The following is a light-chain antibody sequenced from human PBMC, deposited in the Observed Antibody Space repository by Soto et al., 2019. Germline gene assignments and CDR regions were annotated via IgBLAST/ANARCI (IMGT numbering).Light chain of an antibody. J-gene: IGKJ1*01. CDR2: LGY. Sequence: DIVMTQSPLSLPVTPGEPASISCRSSQSLLYSNGYIYLDWYLQKPGQSPQLLIYLGYNRASGVPDRFSGSASGTDFTLTISRVEAEDAGVYYCMQALQTRWTFGQGTKVEIK. CDR1: QSLLYSNGYIY. V-gene: IGKV2-28*01. CDR3: MQALQTRWT.